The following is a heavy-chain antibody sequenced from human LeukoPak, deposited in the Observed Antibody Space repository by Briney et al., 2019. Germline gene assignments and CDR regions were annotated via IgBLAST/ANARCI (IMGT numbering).Heavy chain of an antibody. CDR1: GDSVSSKSGA. V-gene: IGHV6-1*01. CDR2: TYYRSKWYD. Sequence: SQTLSLTCAISGDSVSSKSGAWNWIRQSPSRGLEWLGRTYYRSKWYDEYADSVKGRVTISPDTSKNQFSLHVYSVTPEDTAVYYCARDLGTNGWYTFDFWGQGTLVTVSS. J-gene: IGHJ5*01. D-gene: IGHD6-19*01. CDR3: ARDLGTNGWYTFDF.